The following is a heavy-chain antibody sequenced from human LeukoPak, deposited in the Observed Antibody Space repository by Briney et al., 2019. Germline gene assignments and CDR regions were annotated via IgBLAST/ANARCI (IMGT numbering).Heavy chain of an antibody. CDR3: ARRGWFGELFL. V-gene: IGHV3-48*01. Sequence: GGSLRLSCAASGFTFSSYSMNWVRQAPGKGLEWVSYISSSSSTIYYADSVKGRFTISRDNAKNSLYLQMDSLRAEDTAVYYCARRGWFGELFLWGQGTLVTVSS. J-gene: IGHJ4*02. CDR1: GFTFSSYS. D-gene: IGHD3-10*01. CDR2: ISSSSSTI.